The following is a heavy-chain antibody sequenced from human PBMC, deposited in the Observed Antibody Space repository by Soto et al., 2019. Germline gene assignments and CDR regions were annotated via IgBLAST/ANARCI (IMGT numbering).Heavy chain of an antibody. D-gene: IGHD3-10*01. J-gene: IGHJ4*02. CDR3: TRAAWFPYLSFY. CDR1: GVTVSRFE. Sequence: GGSLRLSCAASGVTVSRFELHWVRQAPGKGLEWISYISSSGSTAYYASSVEGRFTISRDNANNAVYLQMDSLRAEDTALYYCTRAAWFPYLSFYWGQGALVTVSS. V-gene: IGHV3-48*03. CDR2: ISSSGSTA.